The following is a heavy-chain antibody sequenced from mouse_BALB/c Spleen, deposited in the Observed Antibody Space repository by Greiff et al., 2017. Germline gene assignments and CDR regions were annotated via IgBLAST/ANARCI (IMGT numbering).Heavy chain of an antibody. D-gene: IGHD2-3*01. CDR2: INPSNGRT. Sequence: QVQLKQSGAELVKPGASVKLSCKASGYTFTSYWMHWVKQRPGQGLEWIGEINPSNGRTNYNEKFKSKATLTVDKSSSTAYMQLSSLTSEDSAVYYCARIYDENFDYWGQGTTLTVSS. V-gene: IGHV1S81*02. J-gene: IGHJ2*01. CDR1: GYTFTSYW. CDR3: ARIYDENFDY.